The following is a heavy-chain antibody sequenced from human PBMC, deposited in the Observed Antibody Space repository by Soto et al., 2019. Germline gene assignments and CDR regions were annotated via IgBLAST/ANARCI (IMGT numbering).Heavy chain of an antibody. V-gene: IGHV3-21*01. Sequence: EVQLVESGGGLVKPGGSLRLSCAASGFTFSSYSMNWVRQAPGKGLEWVSSISSSSSYIYYADSVKGRFTISRDNAKNSLYLQMNSLRAEDTAVFYCARDKTGVKVWFGDLLTPFYAFDIWGQGTMVTVSS. J-gene: IGHJ3*02. CDR2: ISSSSSYI. D-gene: IGHD3-10*01. CDR1: GFTFSSYS. CDR3: ARDKTGVKVWFGDLLTPFYAFDI.